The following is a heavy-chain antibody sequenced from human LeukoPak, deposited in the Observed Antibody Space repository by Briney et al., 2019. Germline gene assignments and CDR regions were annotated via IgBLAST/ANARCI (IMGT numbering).Heavy chain of an antibody. J-gene: IGHJ4*02. V-gene: IGHV1-2*02. CDR1: GYTFTAYY. Sequence: ASVKVSCKASGYTFTAYYIHWVRQAPRHGLEWMGWINPNNGDTDYSQKFQGRVTMTRDTSISTTYMELSRLASDDTAIYYCARDRTASWYGGEDYWGQGTLVTVSS. CDR3: ARDRTASWYGGEDY. D-gene: IGHD6-13*01. CDR2: INPNNGDT.